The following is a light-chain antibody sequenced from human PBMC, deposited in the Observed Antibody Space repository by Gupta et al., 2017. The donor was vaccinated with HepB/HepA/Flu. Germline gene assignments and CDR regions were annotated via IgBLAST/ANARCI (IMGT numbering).Light chain of an antibody. CDR2: DVS. Sequence: QSALAQPASVSGSPGQSITFSCTGTSSDVGDYNSVSWYQQHPGKAPKLMIYDVSNRPSGVSNRFSGSKSGNTASLTISGLQAEDEADYYCSSYTSSSTWIFGGGTKLTVL. J-gene: IGLJ2*01. V-gene: IGLV2-14*03. CDR3: SSYTSSSTWI. CDR1: SSDVGDYNS.